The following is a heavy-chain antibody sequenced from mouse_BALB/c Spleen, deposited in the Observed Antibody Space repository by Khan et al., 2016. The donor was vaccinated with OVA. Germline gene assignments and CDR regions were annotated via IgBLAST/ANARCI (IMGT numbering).Heavy chain of an antibody. J-gene: IGHJ3*01. CDR2: INPSTDYT. D-gene: IGHD2-1*01. V-gene: IGHV1-7*01. CDR1: GYTFISYW. CDR3: ARRGLYGIVVY. Sequence: QVQLKESGTELAKPGASVKMSCKASGYTFISYWMHWVKQRPGQGLEWIGYINPSTDYTEYNQKFKDKATLTTDKSSNTAYMQLSSLTSEDSAVYCCARRGLYGIVVYWGQGTRVTVSA.